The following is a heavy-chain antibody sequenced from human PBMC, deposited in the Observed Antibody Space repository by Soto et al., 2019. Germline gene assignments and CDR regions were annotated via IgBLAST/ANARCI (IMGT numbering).Heavy chain of an antibody. Sequence: SETLSLTCTVSGGSISSGDYYWSWIRQPPGKGLAWIGYIYYSGSTYYNPSLKSRVTISVDTSKHQFSLKLSSVTAADTAVYYCARVPGTTTSYWFDPWGQGTLVTVSS. V-gene: IGHV4-30-4*01. D-gene: IGHD1-7*01. J-gene: IGHJ5*02. CDR3: ARVPGTTTSYWFDP. CDR1: GGSISSGDYY. CDR2: IYYSGST.